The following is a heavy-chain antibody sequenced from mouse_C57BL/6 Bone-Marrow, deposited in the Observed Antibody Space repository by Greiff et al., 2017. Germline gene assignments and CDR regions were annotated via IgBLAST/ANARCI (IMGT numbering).Heavy chain of an antibody. CDR3: ARLTDIYYGDY. D-gene: IGHD2-1*01. CDR1: GYTFTSYW. Sequence: QVHVKQPGAELVRPGSSVKLSCKASGYTFTSYWMDWVKQRPGQGLEWIGNIYPSDSETHYNQKFKDKATLTVDKSSSTAYMQLSSLTSEDSAVYYCARLTDIYYGDYWGQGTALTVSS. J-gene: IGHJ2*01. V-gene: IGHV1-61*01. CDR2: IYPSDSET.